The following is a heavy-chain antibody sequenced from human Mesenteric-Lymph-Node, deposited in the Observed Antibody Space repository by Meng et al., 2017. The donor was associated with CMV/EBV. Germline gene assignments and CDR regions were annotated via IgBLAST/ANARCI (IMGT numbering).Heavy chain of an antibody. CDR3: ARHQRWLKSEGGFNY. CDR1: GGSFSGYY. Sequence: VQAPLWGAGLLKPSETLSLTCAVYGGSFSGYYGSWIRQPPGKGLEWIGEINHSGSTNYNPSLKSRVTISVDTSKNQFSLKLSSVTAADTAVYYCARHQRWLKSEGGFNYWGQGTLVTVSS. D-gene: IGHD4-23*01. J-gene: IGHJ4*02. V-gene: IGHV4-34*01. CDR2: INHSGST.